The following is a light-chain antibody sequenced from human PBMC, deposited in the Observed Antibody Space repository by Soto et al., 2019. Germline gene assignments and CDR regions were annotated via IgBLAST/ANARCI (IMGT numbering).Light chain of an antibody. J-gene: IGKJ2*01. CDR1: QSVSSSY. Sequence: EIVLTQSPGTLSLSPGERATLSCRASQSVSSSYLAWYQQKPGQAPRLLIYGASSRATGLPDRFSCSGSGTNFTLTISRLEHEDFAVYYCQQYGNTPLSTFGQGTKLEIK. CDR3: QQYGNTPLST. CDR2: GAS. V-gene: IGKV3-20*01.